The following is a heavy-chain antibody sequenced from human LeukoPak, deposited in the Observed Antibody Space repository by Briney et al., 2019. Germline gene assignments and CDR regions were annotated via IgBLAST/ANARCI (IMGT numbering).Heavy chain of an antibody. D-gene: IGHD6-19*01. Sequence: SVKVSCKASGGTFSSYAISWVRQEPGQGLEWMGGIIPIFGTANYAQKFQGRVTITADESTSTAYMELSSLRSEDTAVYYCARSQYSSGWYPHFDYWGQGTLVTVSS. CDR3: ARSQYSSGWYPHFDY. CDR1: GGTFSSYA. V-gene: IGHV1-69*13. CDR2: IIPIFGTA. J-gene: IGHJ4*02.